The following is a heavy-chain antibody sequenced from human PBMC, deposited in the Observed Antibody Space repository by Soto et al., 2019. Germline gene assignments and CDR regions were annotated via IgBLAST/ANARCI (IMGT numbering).Heavy chain of an antibody. J-gene: IGHJ5*02. V-gene: IGHV4-39*07. CDR3: ARVPSP. CDR1: GGSIISYY. CDR2: VYYSGVT. Sequence: SETLSLTCTVAGGSIISYYWSWIRQPPGKGLEWIGSVYYSGVTAYNPSLKSRVTISVDRSKNQFSLKLSSVTAADTAVYYCARVPSPWGQGTLVTVSS.